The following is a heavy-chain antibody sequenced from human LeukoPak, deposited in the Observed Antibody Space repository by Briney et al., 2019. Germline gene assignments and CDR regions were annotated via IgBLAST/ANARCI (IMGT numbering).Heavy chain of an antibody. CDR2: ISHDGSNT. Sequence: GGSLRLSCAASGFTFSRSAVHWVRPAPGKGREWVAVISHDGSNTDYTDSVKGRFTISRDNSKNTLYLQMNSLRAEDTAVYYCAKEMKPWMHFDYWGQGTLVTVSS. CDR3: AKEMKPWMHFDY. J-gene: IGHJ4*02. D-gene: IGHD5-12*01. CDR1: GFTFSRSA. V-gene: IGHV3-30*18.